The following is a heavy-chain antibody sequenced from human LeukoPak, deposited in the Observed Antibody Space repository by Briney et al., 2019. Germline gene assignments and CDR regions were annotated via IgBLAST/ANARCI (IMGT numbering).Heavy chain of an antibody. Sequence: PGGSLRLSCAASGFTFSNYGMHWVRQAPGKGLEWVVVILYGGNNKYYADSVKGRFTISRDNSKNTLYLQMNSLRAEDTAVYYCARFGGNYYYYYYMDVWGKGTTVTVSS. CDR1: GFTFSNYG. V-gene: IGHV3-30*03. D-gene: IGHD3-10*01. CDR2: ILYGGNNK. J-gene: IGHJ6*03. CDR3: ARFGGNYYYYYYMDV.